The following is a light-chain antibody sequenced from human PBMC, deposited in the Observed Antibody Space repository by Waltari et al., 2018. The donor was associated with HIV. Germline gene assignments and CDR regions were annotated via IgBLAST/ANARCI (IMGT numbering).Light chain of an antibody. CDR2: ALM. J-gene: IGLJ2*01. V-gene: IGLV2-14*01. Sequence: QSALTQPASVSGSPGQSITISCTGTSSNIGSSNYVSWYQHHPGKAPKLLIGALMCRPSGVSSRVSASKSGNTASLTISGLLSEDEAIYYCSSYTAATTVFFGGGTRVTVL. CDR1: SSNIGSSNY. CDR3: SSYTAATTVF.